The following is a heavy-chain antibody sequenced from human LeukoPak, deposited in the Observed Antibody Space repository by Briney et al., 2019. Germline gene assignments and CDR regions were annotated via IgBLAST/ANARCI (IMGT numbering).Heavy chain of an antibody. CDR3: ARVGLWFGELKDRYFDY. Sequence: SETLSLTCTVSGGSIRSSTYYWGWIRQPPGKGLEWIGSIYYSGSTYYNPSLKSRVTISVDTSKNQFSLKLNSVTAADTAVYYCARVGLWFGELKDRYFDYWGQGALVTVSS. CDR2: IYYSGST. D-gene: IGHD3-10*01. CDR1: GGSIRSSTYY. V-gene: IGHV4-39*07. J-gene: IGHJ4*02.